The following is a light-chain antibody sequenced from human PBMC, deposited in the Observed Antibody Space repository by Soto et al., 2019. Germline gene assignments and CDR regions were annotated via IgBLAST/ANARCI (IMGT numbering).Light chain of an antibody. CDR3: SSYTTSNTLV. CDR1: SSDVGAYTY. V-gene: IGLV2-14*01. Sequence: QSALTQPASVSGSPGQSITISCTGTSSDVGAYTYVSWYQQHPGKAPKLMIFEVSDRPSGVSNRFSGSKSGNTASLTISGFQAEDEADYYCSSYTTSNTLVFGGGTKLTAL. CDR2: EVS. J-gene: IGLJ2*01.